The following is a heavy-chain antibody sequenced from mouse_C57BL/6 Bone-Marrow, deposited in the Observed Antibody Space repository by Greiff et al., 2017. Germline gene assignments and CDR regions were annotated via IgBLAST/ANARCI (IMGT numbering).Heavy chain of an antibody. CDR1: GFTFSDYG. D-gene: IGHD2-3*01. Sequence: VQLKESGGGLVKPGGSLKLSCAASGFTFSDYGMHWVRQAPEKGLEWVAYISSGSSTIYYADTVTGRFTISRDNAKNTLFLQMTSLRSEDTAMYYCARWLLRWYFDVWGTGTTVTVSS. CDR2: ISSGSSTI. J-gene: IGHJ1*03. V-gene: IGHV5-17*01. CDR3: ARWLLRWYFDV.